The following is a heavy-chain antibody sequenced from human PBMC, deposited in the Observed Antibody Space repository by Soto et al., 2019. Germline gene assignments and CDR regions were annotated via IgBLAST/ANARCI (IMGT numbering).Heavy chain of an antibody. J-gene: IGHJ4*02. Sequence: QVQLVQSGVEVKKPGASVKVSCKASGYTFTSYGISWVRQAPGQGLEWMGWISTYNGNTNYAQKLQGRVTMTTDTSTSTAYLELRSLRSDDTAVYYCARGANFYYDIFYFDYWGQGTLVTVSS. V-gene: IGHV1-18*01. CDR3: ARGANFYYDIFYFDY. D-gene: IGHD3-9*01. CDR2: ISTYNGNT. CDR1: GYTFTSYG.